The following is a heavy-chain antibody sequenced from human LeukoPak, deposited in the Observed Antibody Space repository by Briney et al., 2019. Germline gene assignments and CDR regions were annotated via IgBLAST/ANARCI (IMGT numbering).Heavy chain of an antibody. D-gene: IGHD3-3*01. V-gene: IGHV4-34*01. Sequence: PSETLSLTCAVYGGSFSGYYWSWIRQPPGKGLEWIGEINHSGSTNYNPSLKSRVTISVDTSKNQFSLKLSSVTAADTAVYYCARNQYYDFWSGYQRNWFDPWGQGTLVTVSS. J-gene: IGHJ5*02. CDR2: INHSGST. CDR3: ARNQYYDFWSGYQRNWFDP. CDR1: GGSFSGYY.